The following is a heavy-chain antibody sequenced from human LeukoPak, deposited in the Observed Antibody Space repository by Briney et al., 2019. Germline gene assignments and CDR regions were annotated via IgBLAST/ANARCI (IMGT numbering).Heavy chain of an antibody. CDR3: ARGVSAL. J-gene: IGHJ4*02. CDR2: INHSGST. D-gene: IGHD5/OR15-5a*01. CDR1: GYSISSGYY. Sequence: KPSETLSLTCAVSGYSISSGYYWSWIRQPPGKGLEWIGEINHSGSTNYNPSLKSRVTISVDTSKNQFSLKLSSVTAADTAVYYCARGVSALWGQGTLVTVSS. V-gene: IGHV4-34*01.